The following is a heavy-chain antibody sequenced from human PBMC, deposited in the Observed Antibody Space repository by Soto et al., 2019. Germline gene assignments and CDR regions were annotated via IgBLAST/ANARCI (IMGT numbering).Heavy chain of an antibody. CDR2: IDPSDSCT. CDR1: GYSFTSYW. J-gene: IGHJ6*02. Sequence: GESLKISCKGSGYSFTSYWISWVRQMPGKGLEWMGRIDPSDSCTNYSPSFQGHVTISADKSISTAYLQWSSLKASDTAMYCCATARATIYYYYGMDVWGQGTTVTVSS. CDR3: ATARATIYYYYGMDV. D-gene: IGHD3-10*01. V-gene: IGHV5-10-1*01.